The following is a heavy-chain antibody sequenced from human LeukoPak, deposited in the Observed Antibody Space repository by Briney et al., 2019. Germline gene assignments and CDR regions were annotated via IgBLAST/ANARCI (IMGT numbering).Heavy chain of an antibody. Sequence: GGSLRLSCAASGFTFSSYSMNWVRQAPGKGLEWVSSISSSSSYIYYADSVKGRFTISRDNAKNSLYLQMNSLRAEDTAVYYCARVLYCSGGSCYSDYYGMDVWGQGTTVTVSS. V-gene: IGHV3-21*01. CDR3: ARVLYCSGGSCYSDYYGMDV. CDR2: ISSSSSYI. J-gene: IGHJ6*02. CDR1: GFTFSSYS. D-gene: IGHD2-15*01.